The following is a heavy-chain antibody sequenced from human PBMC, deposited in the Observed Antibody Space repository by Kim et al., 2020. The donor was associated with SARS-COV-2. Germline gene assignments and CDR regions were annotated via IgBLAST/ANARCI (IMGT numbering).Heavy chain of an antibody. CDR2: ISYDGSNK. D-gene: IGHD2-15*01. V-gene: IGHV3-30*18. J-gene: IGHJ6*02. CDR1: GFTFSSYG. CDR3: AKDRSTIVVVVAALYGMDV. Sequence: GGSLRLSCAASGFTFSSYGMHWVRQAPGKGLEGVAVISYDGSNKYYADSVKGRFTISRDNSKNTLYLQMNSLRAEDTAVYYCAKDRSTIVVVVAALYGMDVWGQGTTVTVSS.